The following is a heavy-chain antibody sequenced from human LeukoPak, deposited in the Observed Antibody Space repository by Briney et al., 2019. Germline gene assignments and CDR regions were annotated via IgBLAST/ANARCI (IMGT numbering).Heavy chain of an antibody. Sequence: GGSLRLSCAASGFTFSSYWMHWVRQAPGKGLVWVSRINTGGSSTSYADSVKGRFTISRGNAKNTLYLQMNSLRAEDTAVYYCASLPRYSDTFDYWGQGTLVTVSS. D-gene: IGHD6-13*01. J-gene: IGHJ4*02. CDR1: GFTFSSYW. V-gene: IGHV3-74*01. CDR2: INTGGSST. CDR3: ASLPRYSDTFDY.